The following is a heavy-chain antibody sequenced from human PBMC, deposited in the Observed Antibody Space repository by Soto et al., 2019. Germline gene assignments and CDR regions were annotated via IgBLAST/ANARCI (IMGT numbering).Heavy chain of an antibody. CDR1: GFTITSSA. D-gene: IGHD1-20*01. J-gene: IGHJ4*02. Sequence: GGSLRLSCAASGFTITSSAMSWVRQAPGKGLEWVSTTGISGRTTYYADSVKGRFTVSRDDSKNTPDLQRSSLRAEDTAVYYCATVHNTSRSFDYWGQGTPVTVSS. CDR3: ATVHNTSRSFDY. V-gene: IGHV3-23*01. CDR2: TGISGRTT.